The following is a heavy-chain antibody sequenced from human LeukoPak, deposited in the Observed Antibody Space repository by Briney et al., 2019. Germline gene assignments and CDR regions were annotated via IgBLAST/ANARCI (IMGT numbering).Heavy chain of an antibody. V-gene: IGHV4-31*03. J-gene: IGHJ4*02. CDR2: RHYSGTT. CDR3: ARASLAYCSGGSCYAIDH. CDR1: GGSVSSSSYY. Sequence: RASETLSLTCTVSGGSVSSSSYYWGWIRQHPGKGLEWIGYRHYSGTTYYNASLKSRLTISVDTSKNQFSLKLSSVTAADTAVYYCARASLAYCSGGSCYAIDHWGQGTLVTVSS. D-gene: IGHD2-15*01.